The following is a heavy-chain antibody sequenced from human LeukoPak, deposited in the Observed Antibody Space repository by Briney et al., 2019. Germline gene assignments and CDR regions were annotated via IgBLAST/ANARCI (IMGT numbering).Heavy chain of an antibody. Sequence: GGSLRLSCAASGFTFSTYSMNWVRQAPGKGLEWVTFIRYDGTNKYYADSVKGRFTISRDNSKNTLYLQMNSLRPEDTAVYYCARDRRGYSYGYDAFDIWGQGTMVTVSS. V-gene: IGHV3-30*02. CDR2: IRYDGTNK. CDR3: ARDRRGYSYGYDAFDI. CDR1: GFTFSTYS. J-gene: IGHJ3*02. D-gene: IGHD5-18*01.